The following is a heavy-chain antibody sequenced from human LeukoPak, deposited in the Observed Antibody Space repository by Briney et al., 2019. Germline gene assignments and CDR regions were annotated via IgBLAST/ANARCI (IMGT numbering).Heavy chain of an antibody. CDR3: ARRGTGGRSFDI. D-gene: IGHD2-8*02. J-gene: IGHJ3*02. Sequence: SETLSLTCTVSGGSVSSGSYYWTWIRHPPGKGLEWIGYISYSGSTNFNPSLKSRVTISVDTSKNQFSLNLSSVTAADTAVYYCARRGTGGRSFDIWGQGTMVTVSS. V-gene: IGHV4-61*01. CDR1: GGSVSSGSYY. CDR2: ISYSGST.